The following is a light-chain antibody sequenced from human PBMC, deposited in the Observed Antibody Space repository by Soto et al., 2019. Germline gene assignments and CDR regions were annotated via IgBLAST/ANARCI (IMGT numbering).Light chain of an antibody. CDR1: SSNIGSNT. CDR3: AAWDDSLKAHVV. CDR2: SNN. J-gene: IGLJ2*01. V-gene: IGLV1-44*01. Sequence: QSVLTQPPSASGTPGQRVTISCSGSSSNIGSNTVNWYQQLPGPAPKLLIYSNNQRPSGVPDRFSGSKSGTSASLAISGLQSEDEADYYCAAWDDSLKAHVVFGGGTKLTVL.